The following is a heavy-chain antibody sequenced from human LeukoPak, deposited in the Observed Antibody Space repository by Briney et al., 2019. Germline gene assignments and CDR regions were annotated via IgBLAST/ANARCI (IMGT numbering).Heavy chain of an antibody. CDR1: GYTFSGFY. CDR3: ARDEKYNWFDP. CDR2: INPNSGGT. J-gene: IGHJ5*02. Sequence: ASLKVSCKASGYTFSGFYIYWVRQAPGQGLEWMGWINPNSGGTNYAQKFQGRVTMTRDTSISTAYMELSRLRSDDTAVYYCARDEKYNWFDPWGQGTLVTVSS. V-gene: IGHV1-2*02.